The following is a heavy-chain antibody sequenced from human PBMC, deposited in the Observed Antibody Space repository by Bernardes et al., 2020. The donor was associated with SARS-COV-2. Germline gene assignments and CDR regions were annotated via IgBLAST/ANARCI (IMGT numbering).Heavy chain of an antibody. V-gene: IGHV1-2*02. CDR3: ARCGFCCSCYGVDY. D-gene: IGHD2-15*01. J-gene: IGHJ4*02. CDR2: INPNSGGT. CDR1: GYTFTGYY. Sequence: ASVKVSCKASGYTFTGYYMHWVRQAPGQGLEWMGWINPNSGGTNYAQKFQGRVTMTRDTSISTAYMELSRLRSDDTAVYYCARCGFCCSCYGVDYWGQGTLVTVSS.